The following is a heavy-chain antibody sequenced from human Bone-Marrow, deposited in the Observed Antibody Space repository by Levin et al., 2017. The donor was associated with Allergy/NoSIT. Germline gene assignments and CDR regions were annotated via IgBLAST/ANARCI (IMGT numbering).Heavy chain of an antibody. CDR3: AKEGQFTMIVVVIYWYFDL. Sequence: GGSLRLSCAASGFTFSSYAMSWVRQAPGKGLEWVSAISGSGGSTYYADSVKGRFTISRDNSKNTLYLQMNSLRAEDTAVYYCAKEGQFTMIVVVIYWYFDLWGRGTLVTVSS. CDR2: ISGSGGST. J-gene: IGHJ2*01. CDR1: GFTFSSYA. V-gene: IGHV3-23*01. D-gene: IGHD3-22*01.